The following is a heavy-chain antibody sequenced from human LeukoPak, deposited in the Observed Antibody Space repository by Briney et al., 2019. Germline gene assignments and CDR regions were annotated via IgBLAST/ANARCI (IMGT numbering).Heavy chain of an antibody. CDR3: AKDQSSDWYGYYYYYMDV. D-gene: IGHD6-19*01. J-gene: IGHJ6*03. CDR2: INPNSGDT. CDR1: GYTFTSYG. Sequence: ASVKVSCKASGYTFTSYGISWVRQAPGQGLEWMGWINPNSGDTNYDQKFQGRVTMTRDTSSSTAYMDLSRLRSDDTAVYYCAKDQSSDWYGYYYYYMDVWGKGTTVTISS. V-gene: IGHV1-2*02.